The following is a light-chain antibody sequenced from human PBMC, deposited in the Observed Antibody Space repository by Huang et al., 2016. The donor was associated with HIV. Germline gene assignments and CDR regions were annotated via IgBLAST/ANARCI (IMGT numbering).Light chain of an antibody. CDR1: QSVRNNF. J-gene: IGKJ4*01. V-gene: IGKV3-15*01. CDR2: SAS. Sequence: EMVMTQSPATLSVSPGERATLSCRASQSVRNNFLAWYQQKPGQSPRLLIYSASTRATGIPARFSGSGSGTEFTLTISSLQSEDFAVYYCQQYSSWPLTFGGGTKVEIK. CDR3: QQYSSWPLT.